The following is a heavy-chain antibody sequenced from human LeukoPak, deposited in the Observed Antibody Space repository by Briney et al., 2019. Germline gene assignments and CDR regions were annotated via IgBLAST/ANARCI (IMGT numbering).Heavy chain of an antibody. V-gene: IGHV4-39*07. Sequence: SETLSLTCTVSGGSISSSSYYWGWIRQPPGKGLEWIGSIYYSGSTYYNPSLKSRVTISVDTSKNQFSLKLSSVTAADTAVYYCASGTAVPYYDSSGYDYWGQGTLVTVSS. CDR3: ASGTAVPYYDSSGYDY. J-gene: IGHJ4*02. CDR1: GGSISSSSYY. D-gene: IGHD3-22*01. CDR2: IYYSGST.